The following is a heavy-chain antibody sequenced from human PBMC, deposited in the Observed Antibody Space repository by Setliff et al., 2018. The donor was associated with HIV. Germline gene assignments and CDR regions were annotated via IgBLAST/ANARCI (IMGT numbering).Heavy chain of an antibody. CDR2: IYDGGTT. Sequence: PSETLSLTCDVSGYSINNIHYWGWIRQPPGKGLECLGNIYDGGTTYHNPSLKGRVTISIDTSTAQFSLKLISVTAADTAVYYCVRRDVSFLFGQFDSWGQGILVTVSS. D-gene: IGHD3-10*02. CDR1: GYSINNIHY. CDR3: VRRDVSFLFGQFDS. V-gene: IGHV4-38-2*01. J-gene: IGHJ4*02.